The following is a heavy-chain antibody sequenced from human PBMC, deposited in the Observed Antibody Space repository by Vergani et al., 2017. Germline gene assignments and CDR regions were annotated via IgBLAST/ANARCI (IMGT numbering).Heavy chain of an antibody. CDR2: ISSSGSP. J-gene: IGHJ3*01. CDR1: GDSISRSHYY. CDR3: ARPVGPSAIADGYHV. Sequence: QLQLQESGPGLVKPSETLSLSCRVSGDSISRSHYYWGFIRQPPGKGLGWIGAISSSGSPYYNPTLKSRRAFSVDTSKNLFSLRLNSVTATDTGMYYCARPVGPSAIADGYHVWGQGTMVTVS. D-gene: IGHD3-10*01. V-gene: IGHV4-39*02.